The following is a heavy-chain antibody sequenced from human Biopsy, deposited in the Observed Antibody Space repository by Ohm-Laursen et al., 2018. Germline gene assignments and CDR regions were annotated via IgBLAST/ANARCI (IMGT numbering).Heavy chain of an antibody. CDR1: GYSFTKYY. V-gene: IGHV1-46*01. CDR3: ARDETGSSVFGPYYYGIDV. J-gene: IGHJ6*02. CDR2: INPTGGTT. Sequence: AASVKVSCKASGYSFTKYYINWVRQAPGQGLEWMGIINPTGGTTSYAEKFQGRVTLTRDTPTGTVYLELNSLIYEDTALYYCARDETGSSVFGPYYYGIDVWGQGTTVTVSS. D-gene: IGHD3-9*01.